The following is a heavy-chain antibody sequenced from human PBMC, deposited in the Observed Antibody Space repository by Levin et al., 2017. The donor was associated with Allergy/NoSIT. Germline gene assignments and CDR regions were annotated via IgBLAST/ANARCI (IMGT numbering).Heavy chain of an antibody. CDR1: GYTFTGYY. CDR2: INPNSGGT. J-gene: IGHJ4*02. CDR3: ARDVRRIWFGELGLDY. V-gene: IGHV1-2*02. D-gene: IGHD3-10*01. Sequence: PGESLKISCKASGYTFTGYYMHWVRQAPGQGLEWMGWINPNSGGTNYAQKFQGRVTMTRDTSISTAYMELSRLRSDDTAVYYGARDVRRIWFGELGLDYWGQGTLVTVSS.